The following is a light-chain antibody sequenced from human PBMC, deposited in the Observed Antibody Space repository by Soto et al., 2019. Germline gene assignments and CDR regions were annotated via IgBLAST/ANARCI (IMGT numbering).Light chain of an antibody. J-gene: IGLJ2*01. CDR2: NVN. CDR1: SSDIGGYNY. CDR3: SSYTSTGPQVL. Sequence: QSALTQPASVSGCPGQSITISCTGTSSDIGGYNYVSWYQRHPGRAPKLIIYNVNDRPPWISDRFSGSKSDNAASLTISGLQTEDEADYLCSSYTSTGPQVLFGGGTKVTVL. V-gene: IGLV2-14*03.